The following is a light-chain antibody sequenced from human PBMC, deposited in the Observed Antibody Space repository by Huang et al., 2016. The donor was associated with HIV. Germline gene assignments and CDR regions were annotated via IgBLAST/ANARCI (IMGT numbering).Light chain of an antibody. J-gene: IGKJ1*01. CDR1: PSISSW. Sequence: DIQMTQSPSTLSASVGDRVTITCRASPSISSWLAWYQQKPGKAPKLLIYKASSLESGVPARFRGSGSGTECTLTISSLQPDDCATYYCQQYKSYSWTFGQGTKVEIK. V-gene: IGKV1-5*03. CDR3: QQYKSYSWT. CDR2: KAS.